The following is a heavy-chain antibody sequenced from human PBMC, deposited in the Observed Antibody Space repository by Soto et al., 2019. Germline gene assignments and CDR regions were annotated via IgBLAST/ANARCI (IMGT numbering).Heavy chain of an antibody. Sequence: GESLKISCMGSGYSFTSYWIGWVRQMPGKGLEWMGIIYPGDSDTRYSPSFQGQVTISADKSISTAYLQWSSLKASDTAMYYCARHRFYYDSSGYNYYYGMDVWGQGTTVTVSS. CDR2: IYPGDSDT. CDR1: GYSFTSYW. V-gene: IGHV5-51*01. J-gene: IGHJ6*02. CDR3: ARHRFYYDSSGYNYYYGMDV. D-gene: IGHD3-22*01.